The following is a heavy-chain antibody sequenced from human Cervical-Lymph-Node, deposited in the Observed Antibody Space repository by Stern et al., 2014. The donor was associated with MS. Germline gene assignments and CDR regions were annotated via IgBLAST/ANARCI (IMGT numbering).Heavy chain of an antibody. CDR1: GFSISSLG. Sequence: VHLVESGGGVVQPGRSLRLSCAASGFSISSLGMHWVRQAPGKGLEWGAVISFVGSNKKYGDAVKGRFSISSDNSNNTMYLQMNSLRPEDTAVYYCMGVGDAMDVWGQGTTVIVS. V-gene: IGHV3-30*03. CDR3: MGVGDAMDV. CDR2: ISFVGSNK. J-gene: IGHJ6*02.